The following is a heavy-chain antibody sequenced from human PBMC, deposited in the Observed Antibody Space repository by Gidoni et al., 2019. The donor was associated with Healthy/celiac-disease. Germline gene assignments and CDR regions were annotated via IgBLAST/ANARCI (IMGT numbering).Heavy chain of an antibody. J-gene: IGHJ5*02. Sequence: QLQLQESGPGLVKPSETLSLTCTVSGGSISSSTYYWGWIRQPPGKGLEWIGTIYYSGSTYYNPSLKSRVTISVDTSKNQFSLKLSSVTAADTAVYYCARFLSDSNYVHAPPVWFDPWGQGTLVTVSS. CDR1: GGSISSSTYY. CDR3: ARFLSDSNYVHAPPVWFDP. V-gene: IGHV4-39*01. CDR2: IYYSGST. D-gene: IGHD4-4*01.